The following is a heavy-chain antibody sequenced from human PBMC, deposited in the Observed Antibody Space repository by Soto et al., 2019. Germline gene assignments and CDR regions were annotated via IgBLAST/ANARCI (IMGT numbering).Heavy chain of an antibody. V-gene: IGHV3-11*05. Sequence: PGGSLRLSCAASGFTFSDYYMSWIRQAPGKGLEWVSYISSSSSSYTNYADSVKGRFTISRHNAKNSLYLQMNSLRAEDTAVYYCAREGPISGHYYDSSGNLNPWGQGTLVTVSS. CDR2: ISSSSSSYT. D-gene: IGHD3-22*01. CDR3: AREGPISGHYYDSSGNLNP. CDR1: GFTFSDYY. J-gene: IGHJ5*02.